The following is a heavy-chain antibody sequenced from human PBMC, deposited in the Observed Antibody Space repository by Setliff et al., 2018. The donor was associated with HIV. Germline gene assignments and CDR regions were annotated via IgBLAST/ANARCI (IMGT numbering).Heavy chain of an antibody. CDR1: GGSISTYY. J-gene: IGHJ4*02. CDR3: ARHLWFYYVAESYGYFDY. D-gene: IGHD3-10*01. CDR2: IYTSGST. Sequence: SETLSLTCTVSGGSISTYYWSWIRQPPGKGLEWIGYIYTSGSTNYNPSLKSRVTMSLDTSKNQFSLRLRSVTATDTAVYYCARHLWFYYVAESYGYFDYWGQGSLVTVSS. V-gene: IGHV4-4*09.